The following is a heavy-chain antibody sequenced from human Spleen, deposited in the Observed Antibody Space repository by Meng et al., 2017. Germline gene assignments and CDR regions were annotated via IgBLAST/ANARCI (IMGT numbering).Heavy chain of an antibody. Sequence: QVQLQEAGPRLVTPSHTLSPTCSVSGDSISNYYCNWLRQPAGKRLEWIGRTYVGGSTDYNPSLRSRATVSVDTSKNQISLRLASVTAADTAVYFRARGSAGDYYFDSWGQGTVVTVSS. CDR2: TYVGGST. CDR1: GDSISNYY. J-gene: IGHJ4*02. D-gene: IGHD4-17*01. V-gene: IGHV4-4*07. CDR3: ARGSAGDYYFDS.